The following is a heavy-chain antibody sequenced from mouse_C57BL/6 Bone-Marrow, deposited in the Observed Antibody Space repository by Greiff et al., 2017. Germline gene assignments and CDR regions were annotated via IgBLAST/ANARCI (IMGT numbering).Heavy chain of an antibody. CDR1: GYTFTSYW. V-gene: IGHV1-72*01. D-gene: IGHD2-1*01. J-gene: IGHJ1*03. Sequence: QVQLQQPGAELVKPGASVKMSCKASGYTFTSYWMHWVKQRPGRGLEWIGRIDPSSGGTKYNEKFKSKATLTVDKPSSTAYMQLSSLTSEDSAVYYCAHRNYFCWYFADWGKGTTVTVSS. CDR2: IDPSSGGT. CDR3: AHRNYFCWYFAD.